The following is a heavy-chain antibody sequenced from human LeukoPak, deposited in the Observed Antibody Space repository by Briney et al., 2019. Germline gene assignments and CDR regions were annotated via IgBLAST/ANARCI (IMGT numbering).Heavy chain of an antibody. Sequence: SETLSLTCTVSGGSISSSSYYWGWIRQPPGKGLDWIGIINYRGNTYYNPSLKSRVTISVDTSKNQFSLKLSSVTAADTAVYYCARLRRGRYSSGWSGTYYFDYWGQGTLVTVSS. CDR2: INYRGNT. J-gene: IGHJ4*02. D-gene: IGHD6-19*01. V-gene: IGHV4-39*01. CDR1: GGSISSSSYY. CDR3: ARLRRGRYSSGWSGTYYFDY.